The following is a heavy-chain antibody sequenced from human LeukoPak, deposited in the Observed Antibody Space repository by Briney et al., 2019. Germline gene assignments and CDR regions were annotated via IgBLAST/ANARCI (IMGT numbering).Heavy chain of an antibody. V-gene: IGHV4-59*08. CDR2: IAYSGYT. CDR3: ARSRDGYNHDY. CDR1: GGSISSYY. Sequence: SETLSLTCTISGGSISSYYWSWIRQPPGKGLEWIGYIAYSGYTNYNPSLKSRVTISADTSKNQFSLKLSSVTAADTAVYYCARSRDGYNHDYWGQGTLVTVSS. J-gene: IGHJ4*02. D-gene: IGHD5-24*01.